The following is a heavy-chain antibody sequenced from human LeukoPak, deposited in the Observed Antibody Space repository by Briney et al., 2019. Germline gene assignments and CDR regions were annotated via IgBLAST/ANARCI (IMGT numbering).Heavy chain of an antibody. CDR2: VSWNSDHI. D-gene: IGHD6-6*01. CDR3: AKDKGTSFAFDI. V-gene: IGHV3-9*01. J-gene: IGHJ3*02. Sequence: PGGSLRLSCVGSGFMFHDYVMHWVRQPPGKGLEWVSGVSWNSDHIGYADSVKGRFTISRDNSKNTLYLQMNSLRPEDTDVYYCAKDKGTSFAFDIWGQGTMVTVSS. CDR1: GFMFHDYV.